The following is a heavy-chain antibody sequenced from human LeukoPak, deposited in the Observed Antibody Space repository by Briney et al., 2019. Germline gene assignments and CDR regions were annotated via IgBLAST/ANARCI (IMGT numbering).Heavy chain of an antibody. V-gene: IGHV3-23*01. CDR2: ISGSGDNT. D-gene: IGHD3-22*01. CDR3: AKGSYYDSSGSFYFDY. CDR1: GFTFSSYA. J-gene: IGHJ4*02. Sequence: GGSLRLSCAATGFTFSSYAMSWVRQAPGKGLEWVSGISGSGDNTYYADSVKGRFTISRDNSKNTLYVQVNSLGTEDTAAYYCAKGSYYDSSGSFYFDYWGQGTLVTVSS.